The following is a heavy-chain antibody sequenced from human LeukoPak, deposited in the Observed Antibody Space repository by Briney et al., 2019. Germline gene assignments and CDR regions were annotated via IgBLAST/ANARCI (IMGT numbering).Heavy chain of an antibody. CDR3: ASGSPGDSSGYFDAFDI. CDR1: GGTFSSYA. J-gene: IGHJ3*02. V-gene: IGHV1-69*04. CDR2: IIPILGIA. Sequence: GASVKVSCKASGGTFSSYAISWVRQAPGQGLEWMGRIIPILGIANYAQKFQGRVTITADKSTSTAYMELSSLRSEDTAVYYCASGSPGDSSGYFDAFDIWGQGTMVTVSS. D-gene: IGHD3-22*01.